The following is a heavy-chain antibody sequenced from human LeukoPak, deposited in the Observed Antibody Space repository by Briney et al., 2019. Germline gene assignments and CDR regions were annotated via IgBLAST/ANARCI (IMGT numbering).Heavy chain of an antibody. CDR3: ARHFYDSSGYRRDYYFDY. D-gene: IGHD3-22*01. Sequence: SETVTLTCTVSGGSVTRTSYYWGWIRPPPGKGLDWIVSIIYSGTTYSNPSLKSRITTSLDTSKNQFSLRLTSVTDADTAVYYCARHFYDSSGYRRDYYFDYWGQGILVTVCS. CDR2: IIYSGTT. V-gene: IGHV4-39*01. J-gene: IGHJ4*02. CDR1: GGSVTRTSYY.